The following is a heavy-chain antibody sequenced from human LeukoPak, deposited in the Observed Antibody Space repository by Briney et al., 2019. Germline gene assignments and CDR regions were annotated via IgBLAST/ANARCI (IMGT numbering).Heavy chain of an antibody. Sequence: GGSPRLSCAASGFTFSSYAMSWVRQAPGKGLEWVSAISGSGGSTYYADSVKGRFTISRDNSKNTLYLQMNSLRAEDTAVYYCAKSYCSSTSCYNYWGQGTLVTVSS. CDR2: ISGSGGST. CDR1: GFTFSSYA. CDR3: AKSYCSSTSCYNY. V-gene: IGHV3-23*01. J-gene: IGHJ4*02. D-gene: IGHD2-2*02.